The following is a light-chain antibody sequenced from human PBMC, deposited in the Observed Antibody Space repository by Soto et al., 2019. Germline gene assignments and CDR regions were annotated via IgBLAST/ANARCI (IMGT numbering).Light chain of an antibody. J-gene: IGLJ1*01. CDR2: EVS. Sequence: QSVLTQPASVSGSPGQSITISCTGTSSDVGGYNYVSWYQQHPSKAPKLMIFEVSNRPSGVSIRFSGSKSGDTASLTISGLQAEDEADYYCSSYTSSSTRVFGTGTKLTVL. CDR1: SSDVGGYNY. V-gene: IGLV2-14*01. CDR3: SSYTSSSTRV.